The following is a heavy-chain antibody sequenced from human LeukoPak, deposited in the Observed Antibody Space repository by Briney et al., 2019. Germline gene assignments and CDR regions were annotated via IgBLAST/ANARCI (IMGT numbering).Heavy chain of an antibody. J-gene: IGHJ5*02. CDR1: GFTFSSYW. CDR3: ARVHKYCSSISCYRFDP. CDR2: IKQDGSER. D-gene: IGHD2-2*01. Sequence: GGSLRLSCAASGFTFSSYWMSWVRQAPGRGLEWVANIKQDGSERYYVDSVKGRFTISRDNAKNSLYLQMNSLRAEDTAVYYCARVHKYCSSISCYRFDPWGQGTLVTVSS. V-gene: IGHV3-7*05.